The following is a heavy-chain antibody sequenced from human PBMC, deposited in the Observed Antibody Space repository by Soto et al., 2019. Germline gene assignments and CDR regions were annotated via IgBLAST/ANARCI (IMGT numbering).Heavy chain of an antibody. CDR1: GGSISSGGYY. CDR2: IYYSGST. J-gene: IGHJ4*02. D-gene: IGHD2-8*01. CDR3: ARAKFPQYEIDY. V-gene: IGHV4-31*03. Sequence: QVQLQESGPGLVKPSQTLSLTCTVSGGSISSGGYYWSWIRQHPGKGLEWIGYIYYSGSTYYNPSHKSRVTISVDTSKNQFSLKLSSVTAADTAVYYCARAKFPQYEIDYWGQGTLVTVSS.